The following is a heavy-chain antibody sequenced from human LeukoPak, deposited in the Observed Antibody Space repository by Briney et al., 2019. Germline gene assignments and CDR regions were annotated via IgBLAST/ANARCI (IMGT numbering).Heavy chain of an antibody. CDR3: ARGPSGWYYYYGMGV. D-gene: IGHD6-19*01. V-gene: IGHV3-30-3*01. J-gene: IGHJ6*02. CDR1: GFTFSSYA. CDR2: ISYDGSNK. Sequence: GGSLRLSCAASGFTFSSYAMHWVRQAPGKGLEWVAVISYDGSNKYYADSVKGRFTISRDNSKNTLYLQMNSLRAEDTAVYYCARGPSGWYYYYGMGVWGQGTTVTVSS.